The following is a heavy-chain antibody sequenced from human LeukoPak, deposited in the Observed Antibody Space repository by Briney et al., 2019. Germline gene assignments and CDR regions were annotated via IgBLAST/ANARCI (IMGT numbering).Heavy chain of an antibody. Sequence: PGGSLRLSCAASGFTFSSYAMSWVRQAPGKGLEWVANIKQDGSEKYYVDSVKGRFTISRDNAKNSLYLQMNSLRAEDTAVYYCARGGLLLEDYYYGMDVWGQGTTVTVSS. J-gene: IGHJ6*02. CDR2: IKQDGSEK. CDR3: ARGGLLLEDYYYGMDV. CDR1: GFTFSSYA. D-gene: IGHD2-15*01. V-gene: IGHV3-7*01.